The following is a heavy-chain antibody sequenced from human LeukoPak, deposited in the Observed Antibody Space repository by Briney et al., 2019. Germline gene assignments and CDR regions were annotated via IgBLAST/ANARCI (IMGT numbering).Heavy chain of an antibody. Sequence: PGGSLRLSCAASGFTFRSYGMHWVRQAPGKGLEWVAVIWYDGSNKYYADSVKGRFTISRDNSKNTLYLQMNSLRAEDTAVYYCARDRHSLLFDYWGQGTLVTVSS. CDR2: IWYDGSNK. D-gene: IGHD3-16*02. CDR3: ARDRHSLLFDY. J-gene: IGHJ4*02. CDR1: GFTFRSYG. V-gene: IGHV3-33*01.